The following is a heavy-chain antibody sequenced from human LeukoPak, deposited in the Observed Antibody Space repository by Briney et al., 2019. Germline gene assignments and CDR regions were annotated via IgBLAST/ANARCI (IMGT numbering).Heavy chain of an antibody. CDR2: IFHSGST. CDR3: ARLITMIVEN. Sequence: SETLSLTCTVSGYSISSVNYWGWIRQPPGKGLEWIGSIFHSGSTYYNPSLKSRVTISKDTSKNQFSLNLTSVTAADTAVYYCARLITMIVENWGQGTLVTVSS. CDR1: GYSISSVNY. J-gene: IGHJ4*02. V-gene: IGHV4-38-2*02. D-gene: IGHD3-22*01.